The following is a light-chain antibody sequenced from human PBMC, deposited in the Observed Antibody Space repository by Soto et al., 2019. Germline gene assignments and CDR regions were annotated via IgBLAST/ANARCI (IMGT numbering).Light chain of an antibody. J-gene: IGLJ1*01. CDR2: RNN. V-gene: IGLV1-47*01. CDR1: SSNIGSNY. CDR3: AAWDDSLSGSYV. Sequence: QSVLTQPPSAYGTPGQRVTISCSGSSSNIGSNYVYWYQQLPGTAPKLLIYRNNQRPSGVPDRFSGSKSGTSASLAISGLRSEDEADYYCAAWDDSLSGSYVFGTGTRPPS.